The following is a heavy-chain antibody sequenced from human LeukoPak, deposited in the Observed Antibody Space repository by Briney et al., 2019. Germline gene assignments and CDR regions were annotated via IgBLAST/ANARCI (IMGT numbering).Heavy chain of an antibody. CDR1: GGSISSSSYY. Sequence: SETLSLTCTVSGGSISSSSYYWGWIRQPPGKGLEWIGSIYYSGSTYYNPSLKSRVTISVDTSKNQFSLKLSSVTAADTAVYYCARFYDSSGYYYGDDYWGQGTLVTVSS. J-gene: IGHJ4*02. CDR2: IYYSGST. CDR3: ARFYDSSGYYYGDDY. V-gene: IGHV4-39*07. D-gene: IGHD3-22*01.